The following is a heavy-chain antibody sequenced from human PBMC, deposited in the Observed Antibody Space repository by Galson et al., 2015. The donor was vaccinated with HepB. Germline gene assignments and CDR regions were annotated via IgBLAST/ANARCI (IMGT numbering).Heavy chain of an antibody. CDR3: ARGRIQLWPLVY. V-gene: IGHV3-30*04. CDR1: GFTFSSYA. J-gene: IGHJ4*02. D-gene: IGHD5-18*01. Sequence: SLRLSCAASGFTFSSYAMHWVRQAPGKGLEWVAVISYDGSNKYYADSVKGRFTISRDNSKNTLYLQMNSLRAEDTAVYYCARGRIQLWPLVYWGQGTLVTVSS. CDR2: ISYDGSNK.